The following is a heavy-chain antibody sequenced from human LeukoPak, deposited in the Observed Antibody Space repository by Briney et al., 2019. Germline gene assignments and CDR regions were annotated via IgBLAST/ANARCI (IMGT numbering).Heavy chain of an antibody. J-gene: IGHJ4*02. Sequence: ASVKVSCKASGYTFISYYMHWVRQAPGQGLEWMGIINPSGGSTSYAQRFQGRVNMTGDTSTTTVYMELSSLISDDTAVYYCARDRGSSSPYYFDYWGQGTLVTVSS. D-gene: IGHD6-13*01. V-gene: IGHV1-46*01. CDR2: INPSGGST. CDR3: ARDRGSSSPYYFDY. CDR1: GYTFISYY.